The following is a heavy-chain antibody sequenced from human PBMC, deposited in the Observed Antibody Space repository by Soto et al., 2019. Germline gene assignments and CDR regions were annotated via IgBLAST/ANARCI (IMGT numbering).Heavy chain of an antibody. CDR1: GYTFTSYG. CDR2: ISAYNGNT. J-gene: IGHJ4*02. Sequence: QVRLVQSGAAVKKPGASVKVSCNASGYTFTSYGINWLRQAPGQVLEWMGWISAYNGNTNYAQKLQGRVTMTTDTSTSTAYMELRSLRSDDTAVYYCAQAPGDWNARTIDYWGQGTLVTVSS. D-gene: IGHD1-1*01. V-gene: IGHV1-18*01. CDR3: AQAPGDWNARTIDY.